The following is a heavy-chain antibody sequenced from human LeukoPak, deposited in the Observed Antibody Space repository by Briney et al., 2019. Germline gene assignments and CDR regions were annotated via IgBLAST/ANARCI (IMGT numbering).Heavy chain of an antibody. Sequence: GGSLRLSCAASGFTFSNYSMNWVPQAPGKGLEWVSSISSRSTYIYHADSVKGRFTISRDNAKNSLFLQMNSLRAEDTAVYFCAKSTRAVMAMMDVWGKGTTVTVSS. CDR1: GFTFSNYS. D-gene: IGHD3-16*01. J-gene: IGHJ6*04. CDR2: ISSRSTYI. V-gene: IGHV3-21*01. CDR3: AKSTRAVMAMMDV.